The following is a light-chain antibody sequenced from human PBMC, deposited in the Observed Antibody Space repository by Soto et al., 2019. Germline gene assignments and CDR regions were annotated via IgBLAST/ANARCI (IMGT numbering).Light chain of an antibody. CDR1: QSISSW. CDR3: QQYTSYPT. J-gene: IGKJ1*01. V-gene: IGKV1-5*03. CDR2: KAS. Sequence: DIQMTQSPSTLSASVGDRVTITCRASQSISSWLAWYQQKPGKAPKLLIYKASSLESGVHSRFSGSGSSTVFTFTNSSLQPDDSATYYCQQYTSYPTFGQGTKMEIK.